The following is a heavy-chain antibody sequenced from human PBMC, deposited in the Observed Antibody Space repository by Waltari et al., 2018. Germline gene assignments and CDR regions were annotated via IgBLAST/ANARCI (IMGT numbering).Heavy chain of an antibody. CDR1: GFPFSSYA. CDR3: AKEIAAAGTVDY. Sequence: EVQLLESGGGLVQPGGSLSLSCAASGFPFSSYAMSWVRQAPGKGLEWVSAIRGSGGSTYYADSVKGRFTISRDNSKNTLYLQMNSLRAEDTAVYYCAKEIAAAGTVDYWGQGTLVTVSS. CDR2: IRGSGGST. V-gene: IGHV3-23*01. J-gene: IGHJ4*02. D-gene: IGHD6-13*01.